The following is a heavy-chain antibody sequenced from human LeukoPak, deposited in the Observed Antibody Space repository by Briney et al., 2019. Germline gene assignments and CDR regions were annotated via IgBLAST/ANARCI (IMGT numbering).Heavy chain of an antibody. CDR3: ARRSYCGGDCTRSVHFYYAMDV. CDR1: GYIFTSYW. CDR2: IYPGDSDI. D-gene: IGHD2-21*02. J-gene: IGHJ6*02. V-gene: IGHV5-51*01. Sequence: GESLKISCKGSGYIFTSYWIGWVRQMPGKGLEWMGIIYPGDSDIRYSPSFQGQVTISADKSISTAYLQWGSLKASDSAIYYCARRSYCGGDCTRSVHFYYAMDVWGQGTTVTVSS.